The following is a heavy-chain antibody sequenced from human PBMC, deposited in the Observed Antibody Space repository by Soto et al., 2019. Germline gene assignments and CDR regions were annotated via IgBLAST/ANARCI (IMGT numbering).Heavy chain of an antibody. CDR2: IYPGDSDT. D-gene: IGHD6-13*01. J-gene: IGHJ5*02. Sequence: PGESLKISCKGSGYSFTSYWIGWVRQMPGKGLEWMGIIYPGDSDTRYSPSFQGQVTISADKSISTAYLQWSSLKASDTAMYYCARQSVVGSSWYNLAWFDPWGQGTLVTVSS. CDR3: ARQSVVGSSWYNLAWFDP. CDR1: GYSFTSYW. V-gene: IGHV5-51*01.